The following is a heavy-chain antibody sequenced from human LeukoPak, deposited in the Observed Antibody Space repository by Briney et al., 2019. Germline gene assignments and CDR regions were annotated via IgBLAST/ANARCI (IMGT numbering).Heavy chain of an antibody. D-gene: IGHD3-10*01. V-gene: IGHV3-23*01. CDR2: VSGSGGST. J-gene: IGHJ3*01. Sequence: PGGSLRLSCAASGFTFSRYAMSWVRRAPGKGLEWVSAVSGSGGSTYYADSVKGLFTISRDNSKNTLYLQMNSLRAEDTAVYYCAKRMIRGLNHDAFVLWGQGTIVTLCS. CDR3: AKRMIRGLNHDAFVL. CDR1: GFTFSRYA.